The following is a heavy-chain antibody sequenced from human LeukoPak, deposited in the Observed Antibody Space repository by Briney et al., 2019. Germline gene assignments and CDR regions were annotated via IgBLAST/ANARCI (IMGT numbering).Heavy chain of an antibody. D-gene: IGHD3-9*01. V-gene: IGHV3-23*01. CDR1: GFTFSSHG. CDR2: ITGSDGSS. J-gene: IGHJ4*02. CDR3: AKWGDYDMTGYYVPDY. Sequence: PGRSLRLSCAASGFTFSSHGMHWVRQAPGKGLEWVSAITGSDGSSYYADSVKGRFTISRDNSKNTLYLQVNSLRAEDTAVYYCAKWGDYDMTGYYVPDYWGQGTLVTVSS.